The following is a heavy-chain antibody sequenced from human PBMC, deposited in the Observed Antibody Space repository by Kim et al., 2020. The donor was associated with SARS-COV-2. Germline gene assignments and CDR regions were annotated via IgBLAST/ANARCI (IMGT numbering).Heavy chain of an antibody. Sequence: SETLSLTCAVYGGSFSGYYWSWIRQPPGKGLEWIGEINHSGSTNYNPSLKSRVTISVDTSKNQFSLKLSSVTAADTAVYYCARKRTPIAVTGTGYFQHWGQGTLVTVSS. CDR2: INHSGST. J-gene: IGHJ1*01. D-gene: IGHD6-19*01. V-gene: IGHV4-34*01. CDR3: ARKRTPIAVTGTGYFQH. CDR1: GGSFSGYY.